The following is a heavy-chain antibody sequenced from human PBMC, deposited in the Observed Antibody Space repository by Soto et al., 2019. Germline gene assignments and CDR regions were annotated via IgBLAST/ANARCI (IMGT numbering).Heavy chain of an antibody. CDR1: GFTFSSYS. Sequence: EVQLVESGGGLVQPGGSLRLSCAASGFTFSSYSMNWVRQAPGKGLEWVSSISSSSSYIYYADSVKGRFTISRDNAKNSLYLQMNSLRAEDTAVYYCAREDSSSSAEYGMDVWGQGTTVTVSS. CDR3: AREDSSSSAEYGMDV. V-gene: IGHV3-21*01. D-gene: IGHD6-6*01. CDR2: ISSSSSYI. J-gene: IGHJ6*02.